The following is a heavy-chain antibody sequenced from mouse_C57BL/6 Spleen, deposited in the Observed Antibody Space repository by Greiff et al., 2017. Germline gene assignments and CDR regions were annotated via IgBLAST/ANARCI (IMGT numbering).Heavy chain of an antibody. CDR1: GYAFSSSW. CDR2: IYPGDGDT. Sequence: VQLQQSGPELVKPGASVKISCKASGYAFSSSWMNWVKQRPGRGLEWIGRIYPGDGDTNYNGKFKGKATLTADKSSSTAYLQLSSLTSEDSSVYFCASYDYETDAMDYWGQGTSVTVSS. D-gene: IGHD2-4*01. J-gene: IGHJ4*01. CDR3: ASYDYETDAMDY. V-gene: IGHV1-82*01.